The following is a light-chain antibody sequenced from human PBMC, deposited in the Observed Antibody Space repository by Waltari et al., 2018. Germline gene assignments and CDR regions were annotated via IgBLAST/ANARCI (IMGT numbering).Light chain of an antibody. J-gene: IGKJ2*01. CDR3: QQYDSTPYT. V-gene: IGKV3-20*01. CDR2: GAS. Sequence: EIVLTQSPGTLSLSPGERATLSCRASQSVNSNYLAWYQQKPGQAPRPLIYGASSRATGIPDRFSGSGSGTDFIFTISRLEPEDFAVYYCQQYDSTPYTFGQGTKLEIK. CDR1: QSVNSNY.